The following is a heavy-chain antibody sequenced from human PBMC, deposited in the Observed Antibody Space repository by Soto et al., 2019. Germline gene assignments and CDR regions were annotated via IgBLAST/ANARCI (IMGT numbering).Heavy chain of an antibody. CDR1: GGSFSGYY. D-gene: IGHD5-18*01. CDR2: INHSGST. Sequence: SETLSLTCAVYGGSFSGYYWSWIRQPPGKGLEWIGEINHSGSTNYNPSLKSRVTISVDTSKNQFSLKLSSVTAADTAVYYCARALGYSYGHLPIDYWGQGTLVTVSS. J-gene: IGHJ4*02. V-gene: IGHV4-34*01. CDR3: ARALGYSYGHLPIDY.